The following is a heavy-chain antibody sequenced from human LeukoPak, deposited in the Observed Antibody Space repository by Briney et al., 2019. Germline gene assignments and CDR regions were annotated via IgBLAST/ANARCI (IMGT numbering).Heavy chain of an antibody. V-gene: IGHV4-59*01. CDR2: IYYSGST. Sequence: PSETLSLTCAVYGGSFSGYYWSWIRQPPGKGLEWIGYIYYSGSTNYNPSLKSRVTISVDTSKNQFSLKLSSVTAADTAVYYCARNPYDFWSGYHYDNWFDPWGQGTLVTVSS. CDR3: ARNPYDFWSGYHYDNWFDP. D-gene: IGHD3-3*01. CDR1: GGSFSGYY. J-gene: IGHJ5*02.